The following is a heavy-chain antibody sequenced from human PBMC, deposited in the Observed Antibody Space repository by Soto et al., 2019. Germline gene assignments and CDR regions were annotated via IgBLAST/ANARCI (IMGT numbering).Heavy chain of an antibody. Sequence: GGSLRLSCAASGFTFSSYAMSWVRQAPGKGLEWVSCISGSGGRTYYADSVKGRFSISRDKSKNTLYLQMTSLRAEDTAVYYCAKVSYYYDSSGYSGLDYWGQGTLVTVYS. J-gene: IGHJ4*02. CDR3: AKVSYYYDSSGYSGLDY. CDR2: ISGSGGRT. CDR1: GFTFSSYA. V-gene: IGHV3-23*01. D-gene: IGHD3-22*01.